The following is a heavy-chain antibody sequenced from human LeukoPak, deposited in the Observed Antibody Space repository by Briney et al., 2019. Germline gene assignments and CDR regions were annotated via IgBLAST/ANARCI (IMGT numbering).Heavy chain of an antibody. CDR1: GGSISSHY. V-gene: IGHV4-39*01. CDR3: ARALKYYDFWSGSLADAFDI. J-gene: IGHJ3*02. CDR2: IYYSGST. D-gene: IGHD3-3*01. Sequence: PSETLSLTCTVSGGSISSHYWGWIRQPPGKGLEWIGSIYYSGSTYYNPSLKSRVTISVDTSKNQFSLKLSSVTAADTAVYYCARALKYYDFWSGSLADAFDIWGQGTMVTVSS.